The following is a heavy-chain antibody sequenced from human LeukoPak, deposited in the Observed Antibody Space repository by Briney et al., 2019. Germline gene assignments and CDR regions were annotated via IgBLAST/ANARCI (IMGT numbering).Heavy chain of an antibody. J-gene: IGHJ4*02. Sequence: SETLSLTCTVSGASIRSYYWSWTRQTPGKGLEWIGYIYHTGSTKYNPSLKSRVTISIDTSKNHFPLTLTSVTAADTAVYYCSTDSPTGFDHWGQGALVTVSS. D-gene: IGHD2-8*02. CDR3: STDSPTGFDH. CDR2: IYHTGST. CDR1: GASIRSYY. V-gene: IGHV4-59*01.